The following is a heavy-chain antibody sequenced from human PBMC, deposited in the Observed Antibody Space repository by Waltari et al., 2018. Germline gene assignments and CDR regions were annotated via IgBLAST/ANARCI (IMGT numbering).Heavy chain of an antibody. Sequence: QVQLQESGPGLVEPSQTLSLTCSVTGDPISSASYYWTWVRQPAGRGLEWIGHIYPSGQTNYGPSLRSRVTISADRSKNQFSLRLISVTAADTAVYYCAGGGGWLTDFWGQGIPVTVSS. D-gene: IGHD5-12*01. CDR1: GDPISSASYY. CDR2: IYPSGQT. CDR3: AGGGGWLTDF. J-gene: IGHJ4*02. V-gene: IGHV4-61*09.